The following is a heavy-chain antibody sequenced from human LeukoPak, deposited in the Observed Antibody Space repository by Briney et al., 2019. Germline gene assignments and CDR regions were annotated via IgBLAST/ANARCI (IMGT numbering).Heavy chain of an antibody. J-gene: IGHJ4*02. CDR3: ARVSRALDY. CDR2: INHSGST. D-gene: IGHD3-10*01. CDR1: GGSFSGYY. V-gene: IGHV4-34*01. Sequence: SETLSLTCAVYGGSFSGYYWSWIRQPPGKGLEWIGEINHSGSTNYNPSLKSRVTISVDTSKSHFSLKLSSVTAADTAVYYCARVSRALDYWGQGTLVTVSS.